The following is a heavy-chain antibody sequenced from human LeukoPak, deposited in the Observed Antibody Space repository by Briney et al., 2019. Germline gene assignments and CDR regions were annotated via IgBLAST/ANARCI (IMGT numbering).Heavy chain of an antibody. V-gene: IGHV3-23*01. CDR2: ISGSGGST. CDR3: AKDEEQQLSADAFDI. D-gene: IGHD6-13*01. CDR1: GFTFSSYA. J-gene: IGHJ3*02. Sequence: PGGSLRLSCAASGFTFSSYAMSWVRQAPGKGLEWVSAISGSGGSTYYADSVKGRFTISRDNPKNTLYLQMNSLRAEDTAVYYCAKDEEQQLSADAFDIWGQGTMVTVSS.